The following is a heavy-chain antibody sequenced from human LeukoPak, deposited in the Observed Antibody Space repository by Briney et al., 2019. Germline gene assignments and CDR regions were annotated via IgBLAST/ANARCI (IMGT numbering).Heavy chain of an antibody. D-gene: IGHD3-22*01. Sequence: ASVKVSCKASGYTFTSYYMHWVRQAPGQGLEWMGIINPSGGSTSYAQKFQGRVTMTRDTSTSTVYMELSSLRSEDTAVYYCARDGIPHYYDSSGYAYYFDYWGQGTLVTVSS. V-gene: IGHV1-46*01. CDR2: INPSGGST. CDR1: GYTFTSYY. J-gene: IGHJ4*02. CDR3: ARDGIPHYYDSSGYAYYFDY.